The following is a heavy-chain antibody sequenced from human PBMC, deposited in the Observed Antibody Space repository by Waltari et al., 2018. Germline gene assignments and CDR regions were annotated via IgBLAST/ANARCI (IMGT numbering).Heavy chain of an antibody. J-gene: IGHJ6*02. D-gene: IGHD3-10*01. CDR1: GGSISSSNW. Sequence: QVQLQESGPGLVKPSGTLSLTCAVSGGSISSSNWWSWVRQPRGKGLEWIGEIYHSGSTNYNPSLKSRVTISVDTSKNQFSLKLSSVTAADTAVYYCARDPAYYYGSGSYYNAPYYYGMDVWGQGTTVTVSS. V-gene: IGHV4-4*02. CDR2: IYHSGST. CDR3: ARDPAYYYGSGSYYNAPYYYGMDV.